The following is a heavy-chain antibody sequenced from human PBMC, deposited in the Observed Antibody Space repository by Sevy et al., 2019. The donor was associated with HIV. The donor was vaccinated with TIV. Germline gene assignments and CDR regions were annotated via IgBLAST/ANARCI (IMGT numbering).Heavy chain of an antibody. J-gene: IGHJ4*02. CDR2: LQSDVYGGTV. V-gene: IGHV3-49*04. CDR1: GFTFGDYC. D-gene: IGHD6-13*01. CDR3: TRWKAARSIFDD. Sequence: SLRLSCTASGFTFGDYCMSWVRQAPGKALEWVAFLQSDVYGGTVDHAASVRGRFVISRDDSKTIAYLQMNDPKTEDTGVYYCTRWKAARSIFDDWGQGALVTVSS.